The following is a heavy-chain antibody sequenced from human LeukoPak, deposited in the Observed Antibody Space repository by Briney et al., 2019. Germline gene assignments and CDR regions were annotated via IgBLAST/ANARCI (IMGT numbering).Heavy chain of an antibody. Sequence: GASVKVSCKASGYTFTGYYTHWVRQAPGQGLEWMGWINPNSGGTNYAQKFQGWVTMTRDTSISTAYMELSRLRSDDTAVYYCARVPGYCSSTSCTDAFDIWGQGTMVTVSS. CDR1: GYTFTGYY. CDR2: INPNSGGT. J-gene: IGHJ3*02. V-gene: IGHV1-2*04. D-gene: IGHD2-2*01. CDR3: ARVPGYCSSTSCTDAFDI.